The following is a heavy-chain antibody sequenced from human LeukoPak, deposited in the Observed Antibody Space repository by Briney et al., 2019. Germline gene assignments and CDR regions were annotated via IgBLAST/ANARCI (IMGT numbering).Heavy chain of an antibody. J-gene: IGHJ4*02. V-gene: IGHV4-34*01. CDR1: GGSFSGYY. D-gene: IGHD3-22*01. CDR2: INHSGST. Sequence: SETLSLTCAVYGGSFSGYYWSWIRQPPGKGLEWIGEINHSGSTNYNPSLKSRVTISVDTSKNQFSLKLSSVTAADTAVYYCARGRGSVVTYFGNDYWGQGTLVTVSS. CDR3: ARGRGSVVTYFGNDY.